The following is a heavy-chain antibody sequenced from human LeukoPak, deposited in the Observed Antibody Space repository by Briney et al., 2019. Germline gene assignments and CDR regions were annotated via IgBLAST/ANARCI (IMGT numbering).Heavy chain of an antibody. D-gene: IGHD3-10*01. J-gene: IGHJ4*02. Sequence: GGSLRRSCAASGFTFSSYAMSWVRQAPGKGLEWVSAISGSGGSTYYADSVKGRFTISRDNSKNTLYLQMNSLRAEDTAVYYCAKGITMVRGVISSESNFDYWGQGTLVTVSS. V-gene: IGHV3-23*01. CDR2: ISGSGGST. CDR1: GFTFSSYA. CDR3: AKGITMVRGVISSESNFDY.